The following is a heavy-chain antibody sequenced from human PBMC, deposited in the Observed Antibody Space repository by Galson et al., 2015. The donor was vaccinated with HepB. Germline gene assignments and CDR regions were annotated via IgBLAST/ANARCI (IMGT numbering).Heavy chain of an antibody. Sequence: SLRLSCAASGFNVRTNYVGWVRQAPGKGLEWVSLIHDTGDTYYADSVKGRFTISRDLSKNTVSLQLHSLRVEDTAVYYCVRERNVVRTTAYYFDYWGQGTFVTVSS. V-gene: IGHV3-53*01. CDR2: IHDTGDT. CDR1: GFNVRTNY. CDR3: VRERNVVRTTAYYFDY. J-gene: IGHJ4*02. D-gene: IGHD2-21*01.